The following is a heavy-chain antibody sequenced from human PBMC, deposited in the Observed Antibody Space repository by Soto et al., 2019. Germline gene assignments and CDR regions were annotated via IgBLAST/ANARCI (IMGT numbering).Heavy chain of an antibody. CDR1: GYTLTELS. Sequence: ASVKVSCKVSGYTLTELSMHWVRQAPGKGLEWMGGFDPEDGETIYAQKFQGRVTMTEDTSTDTAYMELSSLRSEDTAVYYCATDLARYQLLAPRIWGQGTLVTGSS. J-gene: IGHJ4*02. D-gene: IGHD2-2*01. V-gene: IGHV1-24*01. CDR2: FDPEDGET. CDR3: ATDLARYQLLAPRI.